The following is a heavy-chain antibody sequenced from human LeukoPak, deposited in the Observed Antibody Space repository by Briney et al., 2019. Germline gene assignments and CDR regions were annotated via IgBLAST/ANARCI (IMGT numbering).Heavy chain of an antibody. CDR3: AKGSKLVVITRDHYMAV. V-gene: IGHV3-30*02. Sequence: GGSLRLSCAASGFTFSSYGMHWVRQAPGKGLEWVAFVRHDESNKYYADSVKGRFTISRDNSKNTLYLQMNSLRAGDTAVYYCAKGSKLVVITRDHYMAVWGKGTTVTISS. D-gene: IGHD3-22*01. CDR2: VRHDESNK. CDR1: GFTFSSYG. J-gene: IGHJ6*03.